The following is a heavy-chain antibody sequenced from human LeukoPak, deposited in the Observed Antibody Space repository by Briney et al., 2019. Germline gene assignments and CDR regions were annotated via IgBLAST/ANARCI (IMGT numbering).Heavy chain of an antibody. Sequence: SVKVSCKASGGTFSSYAISWVRQAPGQGLEWMGRIIPILGIANYAQRFQGRVTITADKSTSTAYMELSSLRSEDTAVYYCAGYAIFGVVIDDYWGQGTLVTVSS. J-gene: IGHJ4*02. CDR2: IIPILGIA. CDR3: AGYAIFGVVIDDY. V-gene: IGHV1-69*04. D-gene: IGHD3-3*01. CDR1: GGTFSSYA.